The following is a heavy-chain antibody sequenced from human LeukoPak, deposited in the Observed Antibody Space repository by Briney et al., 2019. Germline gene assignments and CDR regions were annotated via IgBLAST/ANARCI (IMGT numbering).Heavy chain of an antibody. V-gene: IGHV3-30*18. J-gene: IGHJ4*02. D-gene: IGHD3-10*01. CDR2: ILYDGTNK. CDR3: AKADHYASGPGY. CDR1: GFTFSTYA. Sequence: GKSLRLSCAASGFTFSTYAMHWVRQAPGKGLEWVAVILYDGTNKYYVDSGKGRFTISRDDSKNTLYLQMNILRAEDTALYYCAKADHYASGPGYWGQGTLVTVSS.